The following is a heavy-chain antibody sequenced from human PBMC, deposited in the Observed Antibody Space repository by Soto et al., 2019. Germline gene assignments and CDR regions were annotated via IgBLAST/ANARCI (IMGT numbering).Heavy chain of an antibody. D-gene: IGHD1-26*01. V-gene: IGHV3-23*01. CDR3: AKGKGVGATPDGANC. J-gene: IGHJ4*02. CDR1: GFTFSSYG. Sequence: EVQVLESGGGLVQPGGSLRLSCAASGFTFSSYGMNWVRQAPGKGLEWVSGIRSDGDTTDNADSVKGRFTVTRDTSKNTVNLQTNSLRAEDTAVDYCAKGKGVGATPDGANCWGQGTLVTVSS. CDR2: IRSDGDTT.